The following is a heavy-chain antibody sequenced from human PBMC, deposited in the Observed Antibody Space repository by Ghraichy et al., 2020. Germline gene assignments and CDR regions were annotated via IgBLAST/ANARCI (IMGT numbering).Heavy chain of an antibody. D-gene: IGHD1-26*01. J-gene: IGHJ4*02. Sequence: GGSLRLSCAASGFTFSTYAMNWVRQAPGKGLEWVSTIDNGGYVTYSADSVKGRFIISRDISKNTLHLQMNGLRVDDTAVYYCAKARGGTYPSYHLDYWGQGALLTVSS. V-gene: IGHV3-23*01. CDR1: GFTFSTYA. CDR3: AKARGGTYPSYHLDY. CDR2: IDNGGYVT.